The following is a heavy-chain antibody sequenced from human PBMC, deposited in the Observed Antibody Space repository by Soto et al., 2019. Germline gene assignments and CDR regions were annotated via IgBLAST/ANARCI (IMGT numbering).Heavy chain of an antibody. J-gene: IGHJ4*02. Sequence: SETLSLTCTVSGGSVSSGSYYWSWIRKPPGKGLEWIGYIYYSGSNYNPSLKSRVTISVDTSKNQFSLKLSSVTAADTAVYYCARGVWTYAYWGQGTLVTVSS. V-gene: IGHV4-61*01. CDR2: IYYSGS. CDR3: ARGVWTYAY. CDR1: GGSVSSGSYY. D-gene: IGHD3-16*01.